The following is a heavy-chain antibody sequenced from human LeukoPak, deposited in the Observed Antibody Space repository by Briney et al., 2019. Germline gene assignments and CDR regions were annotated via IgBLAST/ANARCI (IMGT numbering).Heavy chain of an antibody. D-gene: IGHD5-18*01. CDR1: GYTFTGYY. J-gene: IGHJ4*02. V-gene: IGHV1-2*02. CDR2: INPNSGGT. Sequence: ASVKVSCKASGYTFTGYYMHWVRQAPGQGLEWMGWINPNSGGTNYAQKFQGRVTMTRDTSISTAYMELSRLRSDETAVYCCARVDTAMVRYFDYWGQGTLVTVSS. CDR3: ARVDTAMVRYFDY.